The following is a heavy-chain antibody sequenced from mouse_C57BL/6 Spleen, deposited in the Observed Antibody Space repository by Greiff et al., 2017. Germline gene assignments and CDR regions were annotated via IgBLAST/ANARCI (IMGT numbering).Heavy chain of an antibody. Sequence: QVQLKQPGAELVKPGASVKLSCKASGYTFTSYWMHWVKQRPGQGLEWIGMIHPNSGSTNYNEKFKSKATLTVDKSSSTAYMQLSSLTSSDSAVYYCAREGSNWDGRALAYWGQGTLVTVSA. CDR1: GYTFTSYW. CDR3: AREGSNWDGRALAY. CDR2: IHPNSGST. V-gene: IGHV1-64*01. D-gene: IGHD4-1*01. J-gene: IGHJ3*01.